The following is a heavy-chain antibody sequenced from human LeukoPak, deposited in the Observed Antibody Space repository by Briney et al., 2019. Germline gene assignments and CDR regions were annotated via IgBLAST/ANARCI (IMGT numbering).Heavy chain of an antibody. CDR1: GFTFSSYG. J-gene: IGHJ4*02. Sequence: GGSLRLSCAASGFTFSSYGMHWVRQAPGKGLEWVAVISYDGTNRYYADSVKGRFTISRDNSKNTLYLQMNSLRAEDTAVYYCGKGRYYDGSGYSESWSQGTLVTLSS. CDR3: GKGRYYDGSGYSES. D-gene: IGHD3-22*01. CDR2: ISYDGTNR. V-gene: IGHV3-30*18.